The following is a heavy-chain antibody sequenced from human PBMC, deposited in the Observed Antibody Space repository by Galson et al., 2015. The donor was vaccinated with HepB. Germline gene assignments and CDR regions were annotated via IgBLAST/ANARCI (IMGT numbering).Heavy chain of an antibody. J-gene: IGHJ4*02. Sequence: SVKVSCKASGYTFTSYGISWVRQAPGQGLEWMGWISAYNGNTNYAQKLQGRVTMTTDTSTSTAYMELRSLRSDDTAVYYCAREYCTNGVCYTRYFDYWGQGTLVTVSS. CDR1: GYTFTSYG. D-gene: IGHD2-8*01. CDR3: AREYCTNGVCYTRYFDY. V-gene: IGHV1-18*01. CDR2: ISAYNGNT.